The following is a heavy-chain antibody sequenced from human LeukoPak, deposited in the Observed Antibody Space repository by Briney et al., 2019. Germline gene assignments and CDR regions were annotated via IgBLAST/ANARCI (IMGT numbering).Heavy chain of an antibody. CDR3: AMSALTILTGYYRFDY. J-gene: IGHJ4*02. CDR1: GYTFTGYY. D-gene: IGHD3-9*01. Sequence: SVKVSCKASGYTFTGYYMHWVRQAPGQGLEWMGWIIPIFGTANYAQKFQGRVTITADKSTSTAYMELSSLRSEDTAVYYCAMSALTILTGYYRFDYWGQGTLVTVSS. V-gene: IGHV1-69*06. CDR2: IIPIFGTA.